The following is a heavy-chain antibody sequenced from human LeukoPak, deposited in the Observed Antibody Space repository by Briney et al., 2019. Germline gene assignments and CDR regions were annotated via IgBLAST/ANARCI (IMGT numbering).Heavy chain of an antibody. J-gene: IGHJ4*02. D-gene: IGHD5-24*01. V-gene: IGHV3-33*01. CDR1: GFTFSNYG. Sequence: PGGSLRLSCAASGFTFSNYGMHWVRQVPGKGLEWVAAIWFDGIRKYYADSVKGRLTISRDNSKNTLYLQMSSLRAEDTAVYYCARGRDGYNWIDYWGQGTLVTVSS. CDR3: ARGRDGYNWIDY. CDR2: IWFDGIRK.